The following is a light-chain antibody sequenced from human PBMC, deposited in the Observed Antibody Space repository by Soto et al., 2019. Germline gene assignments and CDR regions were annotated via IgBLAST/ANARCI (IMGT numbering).Light chain of an antibody. CDR3: HQRQSWPRT. CDR2: DTS. V-gene: IGKV3D-11*03. CDR1: QGIGST. J-gene: IGKJ1*01. Sequence: EVVMRQSPATLSVSPGEGATLSCRASQGIGSTLAWYQHKPGQTPRLLIYDTSNRATGIPARFSGSGSGTDFTLTISSLAPEDFAIYYCHQRQSWPRTFGQGTKVDIK.